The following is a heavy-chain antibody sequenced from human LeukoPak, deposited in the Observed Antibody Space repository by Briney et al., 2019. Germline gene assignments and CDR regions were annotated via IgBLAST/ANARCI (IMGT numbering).Heavy chain of an antibody. D-gene: IGHD6-6*01. V-gene: IGHV4-59*01. CDR2: IYYSGST. Sequence: SETLSLTCTVSGGSISSYYWSWIRQPPGKGLEWIGYIYYSGSTNYNPSLKSRVTISVDTSKNQFSLKLSSVTAADTAVYYCARGMVEYSSNWFDPWGQGTLVTVSS. CDR1: GGSISSYY. CDR3: ARGMVEYSSNWFDP. J-gene: IGHJ5*02.